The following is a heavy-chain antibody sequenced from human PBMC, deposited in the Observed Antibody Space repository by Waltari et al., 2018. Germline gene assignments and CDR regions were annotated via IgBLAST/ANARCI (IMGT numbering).Heavy chain of an antibody. J-gene: IGHJ4*02. D-gene: IGHD1-26*01. V-gene: IGHV1-46*03. CDR1: GSIFTNYY. Sequence: QVQLVQSGTEMKKPGASVRVSCEASGSIFTNYYFHWVRQAPGQGLEWMAIIIPGGDRTTYAKKFRGRLTMTRDTSMSTVYMDLSSLTYEDTAMYYCTGSSRLGTYNFDYWGQGTLVTVSS. CDR2: IIPGGDRT. CDR3: TGSSRLGTYNFDY.